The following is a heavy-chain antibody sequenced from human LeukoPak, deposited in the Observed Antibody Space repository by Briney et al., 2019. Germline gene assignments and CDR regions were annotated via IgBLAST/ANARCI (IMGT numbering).Heavy chain of an antibody. J-gene: IGHJ4*02. CDR1: GYIFTGYY. CDR2: INSNNGAT. V-gene: IGHV1-2*02. D-gene: IGHD3-10*01. Sequence: ASMKVSCKASGYIFTGYYIHWVRRAPGQGLEWMGWINSNNGATNPAPKFQGRVTMTRDTSINPAYMELSRLPSDDTAVYYCARDREGNYGSGTYLLDYWGQGSLVTVSS. CDR3: ARDREGNYGSGTYLLDY.